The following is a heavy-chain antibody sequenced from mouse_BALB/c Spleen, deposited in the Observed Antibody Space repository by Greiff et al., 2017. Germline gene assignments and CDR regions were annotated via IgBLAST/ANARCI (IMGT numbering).Heavy chain of an antibody. D-gene: IGHD2-4*01. V-gene: IGHV1-54*01. J-gene: IGHJ1*01. CDR1: GYAFTNYL. CDR2: INPGSGGT. Sequence: VQLQQSGAELVRPGTSVKVSCKASGYAFTNYLIEWVKQRPGQGLEWIGVINPGSGGTNYNEKFKGKATLTADKSSSTAYMQLSSLTSDDSAVYFCARSDDYSWYFDVWGEGTTVTVSS. CDR3: ARSDDYSWYFDV.